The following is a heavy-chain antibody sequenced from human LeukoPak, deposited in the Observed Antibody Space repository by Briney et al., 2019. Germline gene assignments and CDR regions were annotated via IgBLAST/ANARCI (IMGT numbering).Heavy chain of an antibody. CDR3: ARDFFPDYGYFNAPYI. Sequence: GGSLRLSCAASGFTISDYYMSWIRQAPGKGLEWVAYMSSTGTTIYYAEKGRFTISRDNAKNSLSLQMDGLRAEDTAVYYCARDFFPDYGYFNAPYIWGQGTMVTVSS. V-gene: IGHV3-11*01. CDR1: GFTISDYY. CDR2: MSSTGTTI. J-gene: IGHJ3*02. D-gene: IGHD4-17*01.